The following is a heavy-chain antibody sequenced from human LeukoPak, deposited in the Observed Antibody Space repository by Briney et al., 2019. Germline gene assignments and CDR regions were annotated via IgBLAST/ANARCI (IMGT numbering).Heavy chain of an antibody. CDR3: ARMEAGQRRTIDY. J-gene: IGHJ4*02. CDR1: GGSISSGGYY. V-gene: IGHV4-31*03. Sequence: SQTLSLTCTVSGGSISSGGYYWSWIRQHPGKGLEWIGYIYYSGSTYCNPSLKSRVTISVDTSKNQFSLKLSSVTAADTAVYYCARMEAGQRRTIDYWGQGTLVTVSS. CDR2: IYYSGST. D-gene: IGHD6-25*01.